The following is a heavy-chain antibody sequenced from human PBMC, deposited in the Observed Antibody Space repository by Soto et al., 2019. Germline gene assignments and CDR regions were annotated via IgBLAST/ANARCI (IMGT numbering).Heavy chain of an antibody. CDR2: MNPNSGNT. J-gene: IGHJ4*02. CDR3: ARGDPLFWSGYYTLDY. CDR1: GYTFTSYD. D-gene: IGHD3-3*01. V-gene: IGHV1-8*01. Sequence: ASVKVSCKASGYTFTSYDINWVRQATGQGLEWMGWMNPNSGNTGYAQKFQGRVTMTRNTSISTAYMELSSLRSEDTAVYYCARGDPLFWSGYYTLDYWGQGTLVTVS.